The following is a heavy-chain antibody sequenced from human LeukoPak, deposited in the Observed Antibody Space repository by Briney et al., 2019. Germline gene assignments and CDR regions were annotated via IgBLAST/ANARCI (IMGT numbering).Heavy chain of an antibody. V-gene: IGHV3-11*01. Sequence: GGSLRLSCAASGFTVSSNYMSWVRQAPGKGLEWVSHISRSGSTRYYADSLKGRFTISRDNAKNSLYLQMNSLRAEDTAVYYCARTAYYYDSSGYDDAFDIWGQGTMVTVSS. J-gene: IGHJ3*02. CDR1: GFTVSSNY. D-gene: IGHD3-22*01. CDR2: ISRSGSTR. CDR3: ARTAYYYDSSGYDDAFDI.